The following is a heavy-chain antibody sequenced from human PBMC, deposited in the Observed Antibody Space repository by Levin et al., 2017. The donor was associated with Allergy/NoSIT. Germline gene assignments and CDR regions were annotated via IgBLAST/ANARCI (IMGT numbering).Heavy chain of an antibody. D-gene: IGHD3-16*01. CDR2: INHSGST. Sequence: TPSETLSLTCAVYGGSFSGYYWSWIRQPPGKGLEWIGEINHSGSTNYNPSLKSRVTISVDTSKNQFSLKLSSVTAADTAVYYCARRGGYYYYYMDVWGKGTTVTVSS. CDR1: GGSFSGYY. V-gene: IGHV4-34*01. J-gene: IGHJ6*03. CDR3: ARRGGYYYYYMDV.